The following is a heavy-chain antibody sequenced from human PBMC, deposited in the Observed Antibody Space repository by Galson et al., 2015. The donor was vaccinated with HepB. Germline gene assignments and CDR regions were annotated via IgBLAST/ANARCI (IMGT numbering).Heavy chain of an antibody. V-gene: IGHV1-69*06. J-gene: IGHJ4*02. Sequence: SVKVSCKASGGSVSSYSISWVRQAPGQGLEWMGGIVPIFGTANYAQKFQGRVTYTADKSTSTVYMELSSLRSEDTAVYYCARDRVENGYNSGWYSDYWGQGTLVTVSS. CDR3: ARDRVENGYNSGWYSDY. D-gene: IGHD6-19*01. CDR1: GGSVSSYS. CDR2: IVPIFGTA.